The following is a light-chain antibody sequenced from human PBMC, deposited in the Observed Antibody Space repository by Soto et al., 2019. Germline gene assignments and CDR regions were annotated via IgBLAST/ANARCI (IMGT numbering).Light chain of an antibody. CDR2: TAS. V-gene: IGKV1-9*01. Sequence: DIQLTQSPSFLSASVGDRVTITCRASQGISTYLVWYQQKTGKAPNLLIYTASTLQSGVPSRFTGSGSGADFTLTISSLQPDDFATYYCQQYNSYTLTFGGGTKVDIK. J-gene: IGKJ4*01. CDR1: QGISTY. CDR3: QQYNSYTLT.